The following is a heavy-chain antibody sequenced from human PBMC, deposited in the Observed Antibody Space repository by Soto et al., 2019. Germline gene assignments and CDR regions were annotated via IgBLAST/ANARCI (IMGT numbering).Heavy chain of an antibody. CDR1: RYSFASYC. CDR3: ARTRSFNLGFYYDGMDV. D-gene: IGHD6-6*01. V-gene: IGHV5-51*01. Sequence: PGWSLKLSCHGSRYSFASYCIFCLLAMRLKDLEWMGIIYPGDSDTRYSPSFQGQVTISADKSLRTAYLQWTSLKASDTALYYWARTRSFNLGFYYDGMDVGGQGTTGTVA. CDR2: IYPGDSDT. J-gene: IGHJ6*02.